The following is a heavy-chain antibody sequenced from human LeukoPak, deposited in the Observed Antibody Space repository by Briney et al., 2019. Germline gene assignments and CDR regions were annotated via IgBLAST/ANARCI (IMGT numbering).Heavy chain of an antibody. CDR1: GGSISSSSYY. Sequence: SETLSLTCTVSGGSISSSSYYWGWIRQPPGKGLEWIGSIYYSGSTYYNPSLKSRVTISVDTSKNQFSLKLSSVTAADTAVYYCARSRLRYFDWLLLFDYWGQGTLVTVSS. V-gene: IGHV4-39*01. D-gene: IGHD3-9*01. CDR3: ARSRLRYFDWLLLFDY. J-gene: IGHJ4*02. CDR2: IYYSGST.